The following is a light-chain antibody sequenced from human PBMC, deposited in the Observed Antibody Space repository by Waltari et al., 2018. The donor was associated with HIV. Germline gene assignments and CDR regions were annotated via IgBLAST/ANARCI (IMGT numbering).Light chain of an antibody. CDR3: MQALQTPLT. CDR1: QSLLHSNGYNY. CDR2: LGS. Sequence: DIVMTQSPFSLPVTPGEQASISCRSSQSLLHSNGYNYLDWYVQKPGQSPQLLILLGSDRASGVPDRFSGSGSGTDFTLKISRVEAEDVGIYYCMQALQTPLTFGGGTKVEIK. J-gene: IGKJ4*01. V-gene: IGKV2-28*01.